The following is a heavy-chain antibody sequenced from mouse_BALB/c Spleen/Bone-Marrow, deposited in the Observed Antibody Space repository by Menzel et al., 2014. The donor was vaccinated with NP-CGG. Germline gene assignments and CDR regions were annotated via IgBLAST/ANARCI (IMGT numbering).Heavy chain of an antibody. CDR3: ARRGYGYLDY. Sequence: VKLMESGAELVKPGASVKLSCKTSGYTFTSYWIQWVKQRPGQGLGWIGEIFPGTVTPYYNEKFKGKATLTTDTSSSTASMQLSSLTSEDSAVYFCARRGYGYLDYWGQGTTLTVSS. V-gene: IGHV1S132*01. J-gene: IGHJ2*01. CDR1: GYTFTSYW. CDR2: IFPGTVTP. D-gene: IGHD2-10*02.